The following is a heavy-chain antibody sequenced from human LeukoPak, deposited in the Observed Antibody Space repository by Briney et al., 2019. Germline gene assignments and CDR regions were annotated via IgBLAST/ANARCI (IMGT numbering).Heavy chain of an antibody. CDR1: GYTFTSYD. Sequence: ASVKVSCKASGYTFTSYDINWVRQSTGQGLEWMGWMNPNSGNTGYAQKFQGRVTMTRNTSISTAYMELSSLRSEDTAVYYCARGNTARDAFDIWGQGTMVTVSS. CDR3: ARGNTARDAFDI. CDR2: MNPNSGNT. J-gene: IGHJ3*02. V-gene: IGHV1-8*01. D-gene: IGHD5-18*01.